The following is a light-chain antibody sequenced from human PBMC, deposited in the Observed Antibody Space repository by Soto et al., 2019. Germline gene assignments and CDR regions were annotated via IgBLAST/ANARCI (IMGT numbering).Light chain of an antibody. CDR1: QSVRSY. Sequence: EIVVTQSPATLSLSPGERATLSCRASQSVRSYLAWYQQKPGQAPRLLIYDASSRATGIPARFSGSGSGTDFTLTISSLEPEDFAVYYCQQRSNWLTFGGGTKVEIK. CDR2: DAS. J-gene: IGKJ4*01. V-gene: IGKV3-11*01. CDR3: QQRSNWLT.